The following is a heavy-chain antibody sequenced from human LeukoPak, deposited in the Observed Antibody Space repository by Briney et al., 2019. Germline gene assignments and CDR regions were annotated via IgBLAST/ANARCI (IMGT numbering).Heavy chain of an antibody. J-gene: IGHJ4*02. CDR2: IYYSGST. V-gene: IGHV4-59*01. Sequence: SETLSLTCAVYGGSFSGYYWSWIRQPPGKGLEWIGYIYYSGSTNYNPSLKSRVTISVDTSKNQFSLKLSSVTAADTAVYYCARGAYYYDSSGPPGRFDYWGQGTLVTVSS. CDR1: GGSFSGYY. CDR3: ARGAYYYDSSGPPGRFDY. D-gene: IGHD3-22*01.